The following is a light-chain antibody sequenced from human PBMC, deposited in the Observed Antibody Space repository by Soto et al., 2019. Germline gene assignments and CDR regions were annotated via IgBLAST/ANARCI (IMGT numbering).Light chain of an antibody. J-gene: IGKJ2*01. Sequence: IVMTQSPATLSVSPGERATLSCRASQSVSSNVAWYQQKPGQAPRLLIYGASTRATGIPDRFSGSGSGTEFTLTISSLQSEDFAVYHCQQYNNWPPFFGQGTKLEIK. CDR3: QQYNNWPPF. CDR2: GAS. V-gene: IGKV3-15*01. CDR1: QSVSSN.